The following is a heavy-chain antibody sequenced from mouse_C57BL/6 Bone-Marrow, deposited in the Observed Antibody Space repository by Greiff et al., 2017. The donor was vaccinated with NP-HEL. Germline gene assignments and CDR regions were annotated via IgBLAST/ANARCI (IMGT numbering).Heavy chain of an antibody. CDR2: IYPGDGDT. V-gene: IGHV1-82*01. D-gene: IGHD4-1*01. CDR3: ARWLGRRGDWYFDV. J-gene: IGHJ1*03. CDR1: GYAFSSSW. Sequence: QVQLKESGPELVKPGASVKISCKASGYAFSSSWMNWVKQRPGKGLEWIGRIYPGDGDTNYNGKFKGKATLTADKSSSTAYMQLSSLTSEDSAVYFCARWLGRRGDWYFDVWGTGTTVTVSS.